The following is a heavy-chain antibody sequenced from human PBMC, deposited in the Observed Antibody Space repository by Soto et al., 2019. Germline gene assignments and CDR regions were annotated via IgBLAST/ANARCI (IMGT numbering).Heavy chain of an antibody. V-gene: IGHV1-18*01. CDR3: ARCGYCSGGSCYPEDAFDI. D-gene: IGHD2-15*01. CDR1: GYTFTSYG. Sequence: ASVKVSCKASGYTFTSYGISWVRQAPGQGLEWMGWISAYNGNANYAQKPQGRVTMTTDTSTSTAYMELRSLRSDDTAVYYCARCGYCSGGSCYPEDAFDIWGQGTMVTVPS. CDR2: ISAYNGNA. J-gene: IGHJ3*02.